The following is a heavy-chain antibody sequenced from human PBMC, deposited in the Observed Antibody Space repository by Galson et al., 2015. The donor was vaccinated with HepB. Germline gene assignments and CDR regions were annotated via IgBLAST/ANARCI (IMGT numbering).Heavy chain of an antibody. CDR3: ARHPSFGGVIAHY. CDR2: IDPSDSYT. CDR1: GYSFTTYW. V-gene: IGHV5-10-1*01. Sequence: QSGAEVKKPGESLRISCEGSGYSFTTYWISWVRQMPGKGLEWMGRIDPSDSYTNYSPSFQGHVAISADKSTSTAHLQWSSLKASDTAMYYCARHPSFGGVIAHYWGQGTLVTVSS. J-gene: IGHJ4*02. D-gene: IGHD3-16*02.